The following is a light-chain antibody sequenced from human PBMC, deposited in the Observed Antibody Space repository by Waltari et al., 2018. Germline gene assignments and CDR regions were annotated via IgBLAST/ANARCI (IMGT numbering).Light chain of an antibody. CDR3: QQYNSYWT. CDR1: PSISSW. Sequence: IQMTQSPSTLPAYVGDRVTITCRAIPSISSWLAWYQQKPGKCPNLLIYNASSLESGVPSRFSGSGSGTEFTLTISSLQPDDFATYYCQQYNSYWTFGQGTKVEIK. V-gene: IGKV1-5*03. CDR2: NAS. J-gene: IGKJ1*01.